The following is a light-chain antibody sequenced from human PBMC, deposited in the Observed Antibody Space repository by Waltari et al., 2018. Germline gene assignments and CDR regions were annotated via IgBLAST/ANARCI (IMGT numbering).Light chain of an antibody. Sequence: QSVLTQPPSASGTPGQRVSISCSGSYSTLGSNDLYWYQQLPGTAPKLLIYRNDQRPSGVPDRFSGSKYGTTAFLAISELRSEDEAVYYCASWDDSHYVFGGGTKVTVL. J-gene: IGLJ1*01. CDR2: RND. CDR1: YSTLGSND. V-gene: IGLV1-47*01. CDR3: ASWDDSHYV.